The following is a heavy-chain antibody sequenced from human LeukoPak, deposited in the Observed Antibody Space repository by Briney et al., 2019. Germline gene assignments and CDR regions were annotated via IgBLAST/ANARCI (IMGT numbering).Heavy chain of an antibody. V-gene: IGHV3-33*01. J-gene: IGHJ4*02. CDR3: ASAVGGSETYYNDH. CDR2: IWYDGSNK. Sequence: PGGSLGLSCAASGFTFRNYGMHWVRQAPGKGLEWVAIIWYDGSNKYYADSVKGRFTVSRDNSKNTLYLQMNSLRAEDTAVYYCASAVGGSETYYNDHWGQGTLVSVSS. D-gene: IGHD3-10*01. CDR1: GFTFRNYG.